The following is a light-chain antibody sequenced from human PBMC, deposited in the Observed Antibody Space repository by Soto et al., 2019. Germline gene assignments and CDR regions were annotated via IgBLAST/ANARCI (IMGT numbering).Light chain of an antibody. CDR2: GAS. CDR1: QSVTNNY. J-gene: IGKJ1*01. Sequence: EIVLTQSPGTLSLSPGERATLSCGASQSVTNNYLAWYQQRPGLAPRLLIYGASTRTAGIPDRFTGSGSGTDFTRTISRLEPEDFAVYYCQQRSNWSRTFGQGTKVDI. CDR3: QQRSNWSRT. V-gene: IGKV3D-20*02.